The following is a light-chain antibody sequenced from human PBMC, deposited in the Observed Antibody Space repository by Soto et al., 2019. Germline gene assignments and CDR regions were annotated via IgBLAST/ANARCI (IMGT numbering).Light chain of an antibody. J-gene: IGKJ2*01. CDR1: QSVRSSY. Sequence: EIVLTQSPGTLSLSPGERATLSCRASQSVRSSYLAWYQQKPGQAPRLLIYGASSRATGIPDRFSGSGSGTDFTLTISRLEPEDFAVYYCQQYGSSPWTFGQGTNLEIK. V-gene: IGKV3-20*01. CDR3: QQYGSSPWT. CDR2: GAS.